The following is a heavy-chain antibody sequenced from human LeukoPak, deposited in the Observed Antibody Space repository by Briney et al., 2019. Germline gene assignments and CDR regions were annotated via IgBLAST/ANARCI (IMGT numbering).Heavy chain of an antibody. CDR2: IYPGDSDT. CDR3: AREADVGYYDSSGYYYP. Sequence: GESLKISCKGSGYSFTSYWIGWVRQMPGKGLEWMGIIYPGDSDTRYSPSFQGQVTISADKSISTAYLQWSSLKASDTAMYYCAREADVGYYDSSGYYYPWGQGTLVTVS. CDR1: GYSFTSYW. J-gene: IGHJ5*02. D-gene: IGHD3-22*01. V-gene: IGHV5-51*01.